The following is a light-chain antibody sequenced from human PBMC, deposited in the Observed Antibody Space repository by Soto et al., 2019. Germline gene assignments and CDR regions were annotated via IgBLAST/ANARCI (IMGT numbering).Light chain of an antibody. CDR3: QQYGSSPA. Sequence: EIVLTQSPGTLSLSPGERATLSCRASQSVTSSYLAWYQQKPGQAPRLLIYGASSRATGIPDRFSGSGSGTDFTLTISRREPEDFAVYYCQQYGSSPAFGGATKVEIK. CDR1: QSVTSSY. V-gene: IGKV3-20*01. CDR2: GAS. J-gene: IGKJ4*01.